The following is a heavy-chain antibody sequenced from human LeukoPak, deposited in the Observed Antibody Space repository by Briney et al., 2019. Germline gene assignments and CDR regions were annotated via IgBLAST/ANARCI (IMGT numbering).Heavy chain of an antibody. CDR3: ARLSTATPHAFDI. D-gene: IGHD4-17*01. Sequence: ETLSLTCTVSGGSISSSSYYWGWIRQPPGKGLEWIESIYCSGSTYYNPSLKSRVTISVDTSKNQFSLKLSSVTAADTAVYYCARLSTATPHAFDIWGQGTMVTVSS. V-gene: IGHV4-39*01. J-gene: IGHJ3*02. CDR2: IYCSGST. CDR1: GGSISSSSYY.